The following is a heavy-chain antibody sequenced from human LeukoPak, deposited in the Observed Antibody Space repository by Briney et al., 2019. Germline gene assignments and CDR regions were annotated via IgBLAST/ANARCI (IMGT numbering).Heavy chain of an antibody. V-gene: IGHV1-8*01. Sequence: GASVKVSCKASGYTFTSYDINWVRQATGQGLEWMGWMSPNSGNTGYAQKFQGRVTMTRNTSISTAYMELSSLRSEDTAVYYCASGPGAAAVRYYYYGMDVWGQGTTVTVSS. CDR3: ASGPGAAAVRYYYYGMDV. CDR2: MSPNSGNT. J-gene: IGHJ6*02. D-gene: IGHD6-13*01. CDR1: GYTFTSYD.